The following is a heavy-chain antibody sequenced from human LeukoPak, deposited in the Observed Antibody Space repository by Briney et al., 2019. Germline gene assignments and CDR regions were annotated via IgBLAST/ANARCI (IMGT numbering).Heavy chain of an antibody. J-gene: IGHJ4*02. V-gene: IGHV3-48*03. CDR2: ISSTGSNI. Sequence: AGGSLRLSCAASGFTFSTYEMNWVRQAPGKGLEWVSYISSTGSNIYYADSVKGRFTISRDNAKNSLYLQMNSLRAEDAAVYYCARDGSGWYDYWGQGILVTVSS. CDR1: GFTFSTYE. D-gene: IGHD6-19*01. CDR3: ARDGSGWYDY.